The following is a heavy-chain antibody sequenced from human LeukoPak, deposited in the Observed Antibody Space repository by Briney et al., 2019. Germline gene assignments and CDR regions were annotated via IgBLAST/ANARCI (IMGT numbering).Heavy chain of an antibody. CDR1: GGSFSGCY. J-gene: IGHJ4*02. V-gene: IGHV4-34*01. CDR3: ARGLEQQLVLFDY. D-gene: IGHD6-13*01. CDR2: INHSGST. Sequence: SETLSLTCAVYGGSFSGCYWSWIRQPPGKGLEWIGEINHSGSTNYNPSLKSRVTISVDTSKNQFSLKLSSVTAADTAVYYCARGLEQQLVLFDYWGQGTLVTVSS.